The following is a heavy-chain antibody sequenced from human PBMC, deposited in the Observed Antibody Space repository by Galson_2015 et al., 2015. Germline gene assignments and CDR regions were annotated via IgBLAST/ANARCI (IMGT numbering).Heavy chain of an antibody. Sequence: PALVKPTQTLTLTCTFSGFSLSAVGMRVSCIRQPPGKALEWLARIDWDDDKFYSTSLKTRLTIFKDTSRNQVVLTMTNMDPVDTATYYCARSFGSGVSPLGYWGQRTLVTVSS. CDR2: IDWDDDK. D-gene: IGHD3-10*01. CDR1: GFSLSAVGMR. J-gene: IGHJ4*02. V-gene: IGHV2-70*04. CDR3: ARSFGSGVSPLGY.